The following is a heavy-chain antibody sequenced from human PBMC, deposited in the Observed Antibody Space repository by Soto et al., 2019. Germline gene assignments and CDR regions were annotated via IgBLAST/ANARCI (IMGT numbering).Heavy chain of an antibody. CDR3: ARDWGLLMVYATYFDY. D-gene: IGHD2-8*01. Sequence: ASVKVSCKASGYTFTGYYMHWVRQAPGQGLEWIGWINPNSGGTNYAQKFQGRVTMTRDTSISTAYMELSRLRSDDTAVYYCARDWGLLMVYATYFDYWGQGTLVTVSS. CDR2: INPNSGGT. CDR1: GYTFTGYY. V-gene: IGHV1-2*02. J-gene: IGHJ4*02.